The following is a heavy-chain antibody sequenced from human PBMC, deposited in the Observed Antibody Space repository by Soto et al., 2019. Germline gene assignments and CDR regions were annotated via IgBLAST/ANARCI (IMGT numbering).Heavy chain of an antibody. V-gene: IGHV1-2*04. CDR1: GYTFTGYY. J-gene: IGHJ6*02. CDR2: INPNSGGT. Sequence: QMQLVQSGAEVKKPGASVKVSCKASGYTFTGYYMHWVRQAPGQGLEWMGWINPNSGGTNYAQKFQGWVTMTRDTSISTAYMELSRLRSDDTAVYYCARDRYGDYEAYYYGMDVWGQGTTVTVSS. D-gene: IGHD4-17*01. CDR3: ARDRYGDYEAYYYGMDV.